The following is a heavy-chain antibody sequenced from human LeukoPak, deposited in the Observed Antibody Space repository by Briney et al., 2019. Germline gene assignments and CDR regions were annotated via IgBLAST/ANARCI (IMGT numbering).Heavy chain of an antibody. CDR1: GVSISSSSYY. V-gene: IGHV4-39*07. CDR3: ARGRRGIAAAGNDY. CDR2: IYYSGST. D-gene: IGHD6-13*01. Sequence: PSETLSLTCTVSGVSISSSSYYWGWIRQPPGKGLEWIGNIYYSGSTYYNPSLKSRVTISVDTSKNQFSLKLSSVTAADTAVYYCARGRRGIAAAGNDYWGQGTLVTVSS. J-gene: IGHJ4*02.